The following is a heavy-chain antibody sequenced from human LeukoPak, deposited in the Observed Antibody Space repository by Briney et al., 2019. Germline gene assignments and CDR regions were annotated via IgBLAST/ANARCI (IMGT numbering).Heavy chain of an antibody. CDR1: GFTFTNYW. Sequence: SGGSLRLSCAASGFTFTNYWMAWVRQAPGKGLEWVANINQGGGETYYVEYVKGRFTISRDNAKNSLYLQMNTLRAEDTAVYYCARDATRGGDFDKWGQGTLVTVSS. CDR3: ARDATRGGDFDK. D-gene: IGHD3-16*01. J-gene: IGHJ4*02. CDR2: INQGGGET. V-gene: IGHV3-7*01.